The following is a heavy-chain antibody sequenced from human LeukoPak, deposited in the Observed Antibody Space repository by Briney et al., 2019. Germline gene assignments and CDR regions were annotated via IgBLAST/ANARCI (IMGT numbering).Heavy chain of an antibody. D-gene: IGHD3-22*01. V-gene: IGHV1-2*02. Sequence: ASVKVSCKASGYTFTGYYMHWVRQAPGQGLEWMGWINPNSGGTNYAQKFQGRVTMTRDTSISTAYMELSRLRSDDTAVYYCARAEGYDSSGYYDYWGQGTLVTVSS. CDR1: GYTFTGYY. J-gene: IGHJ4*02. CDR3: ARAEGYDSSGYYDY. CDR2: INPNSGGT.